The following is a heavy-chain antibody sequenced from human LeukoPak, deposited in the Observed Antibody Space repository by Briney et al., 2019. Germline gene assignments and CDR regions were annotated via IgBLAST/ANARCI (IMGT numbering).Heavy chain of an antibody. CDR2: LYYSGST. CDR3: AKDGREYSFDY. J-gene: IGHJ4*02. V-gene: IGHV4-59*01. Sequence: SETLSLTCTVSGGSIRTYSWGWIRQPPGKPLEWIGYLYYSGSTDYSPSLRSRVTISSDTSNNQFSLRLSSVTAADTAVYYCAKDGREYSFDYWGQGILVTVSS. CDR1: GGSIRTYS.